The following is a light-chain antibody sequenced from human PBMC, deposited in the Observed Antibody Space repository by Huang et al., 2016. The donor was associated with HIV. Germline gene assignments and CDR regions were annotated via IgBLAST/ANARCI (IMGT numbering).Light chain of an antibody. V-gene: IGKV3-20*01. CDR3: QQYGSLPPT. Sequence: EIVLTQSPGTLSLSPGERATLSCRASQGLSSSYLAWYQPKPGQGPRLLIHGASSRATGIPDRFSGSGSGTDFTLTISRLEPEDFAVYSCQQYGSLPPTFGQGTRVEIK. J-gene: IGKJ1*01. CDR1: QGLSSSY. CDR2: GAS.